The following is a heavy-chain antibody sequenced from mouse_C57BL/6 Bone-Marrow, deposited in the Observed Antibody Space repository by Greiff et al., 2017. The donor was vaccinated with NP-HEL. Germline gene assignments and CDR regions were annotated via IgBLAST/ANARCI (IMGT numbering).Heavy chain of an antibody. J-gene: IGHJ2*01. V-gene: IGHV1-72*01. D-gene: IGHD1-1*01. CDR3: ARYYCCSSSCDY. CDR2: IDPNSGGT. CDR1: GYTFTSYL. Sequence: VQLQQPGAELVKPGASVKLSCKASGYTFTSYLMHWVKQRPGRGLEWIGRIDPNSGGTTYNEKFKSKATLTVDKPSSTAYMQLNSLTSEDSAVYECARYYCCSSSCDYGGQGTTLTVSS.